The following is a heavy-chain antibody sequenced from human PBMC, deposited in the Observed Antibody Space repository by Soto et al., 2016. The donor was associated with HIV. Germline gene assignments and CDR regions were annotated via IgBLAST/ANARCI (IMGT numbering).Heavy chain of an antibody. CDR3: ARGKRDYSDFRLFSYYYGLDV. V-gene: IGHV4-34*02. D-gene: IGHD4-17*01. J-gene: IGHJ6*02. CDR1: GGSFNDYY. Sequence: QVQLQQWGAGLLKPSETLSLTCAVYGGSFNDYYWNWIRQPPGKGLEWIGEIDHSGSTNYNPSLKSRVTILLDTSKNQFSLKLSSVTAADTAVYYCARGKRDYSDFRLFSYYYGLDVWGQGTTVTVSS. CDR2: IDHSGST.